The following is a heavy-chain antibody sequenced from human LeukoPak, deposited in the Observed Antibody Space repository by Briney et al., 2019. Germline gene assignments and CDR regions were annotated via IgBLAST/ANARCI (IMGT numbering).Heavy chain of an antibody. Sequence: SETLSLTCTVSGGSISDYYWSWIRQSPGKGLEWLGYIHSSGSTHYNPSLKSRVTISLDTSKKQFSLKLSSVTDADTALYYCARDVYDSSGYYLLGDNWGQGTLVTVSS. CDR3: ARDVYDSSGYYLLGDN. J-gene: IGHJ4*02. CDR2: IHSSGST. D-gene: IGHD3-22*01. V-gene: IGHV4-59*01. CDR1: GGSISDYY.